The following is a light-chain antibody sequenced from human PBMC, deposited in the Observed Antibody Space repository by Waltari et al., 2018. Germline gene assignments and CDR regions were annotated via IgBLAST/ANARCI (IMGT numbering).Light chain of an antibody. CDR2: AAS. J-gene: IGKJ1*01. CDR1: QGINKE. V-gene: IGKV1-27*01. CDR3: QQDYTTPWT. Sequence: GDRVTVTCRASQGINKELSWYQQKPGKAPTLLIYAASSLQTGVSSRFSGSGSGTDFTLIINSRQPEDVAIYYCQQDYTTPWTFGQGTKVEIK.